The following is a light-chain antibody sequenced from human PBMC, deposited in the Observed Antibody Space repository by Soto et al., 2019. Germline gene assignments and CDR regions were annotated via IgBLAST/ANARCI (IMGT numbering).Light chain of an antibody. CDR3: QQYYSYPRLT. CDR1: QGISSY. J-gene: IGKJ4*01. CDR2: AAS. Sequence: AIRMTQSPSSFSASTGDRVTITCRASQGISSYLAWYQQKPGKAPKLLIYAASTLQSGVPSRFSGSGSGTDFTLTISCLQSEDFATYYCQQYYSYPRLTFGRGTKVEIK. V-gene: IGKV1-8*01.